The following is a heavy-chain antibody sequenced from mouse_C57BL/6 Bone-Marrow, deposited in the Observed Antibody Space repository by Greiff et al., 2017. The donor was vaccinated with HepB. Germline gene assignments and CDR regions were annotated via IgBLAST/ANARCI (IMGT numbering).Heavy chain of an antibody. CDR2: INPSNGGT. J-gene: IGHJ2*01. Sequence: QVKLQQPGTELVKPGASVKLSCKASGYTFTSYWMHWVKQRPGQGLEWIGNINPSNGGTNYNEKFKSKATLTVDKSSSTAYMQLSSLTSEDSAVYYCAKTTVVAYYFDYWGQGTTLTVSS. CDR1: GYTFTSYW. V-gene: IGHV1-53*01. CDR3: AKTTVVAYYFDY. D-gene: IGHD1-1*01.